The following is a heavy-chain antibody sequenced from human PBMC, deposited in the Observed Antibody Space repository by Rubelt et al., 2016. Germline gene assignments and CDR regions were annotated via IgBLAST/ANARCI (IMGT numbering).Heavy chain of an antibody. CDR1: GFTFSSYS. CDR2: ISSSSSYI. D-gene: IGHD2-15*01. V-gene: IGHV3-21*01. J-gene: IGHJ6*02. CDR3: ARDADRYCSGGSCYSYGMDG. Sequence: GSLRLSCAASGFTFSSYSMNWVRQAPGKGLEWVSSISSSSSYIYYADSVKGRFTISRDNAKNSLYLQMNSLRAEDTAVYYCARDADRYCSGGSCYSYGMDGGGQGTTVTVSS.